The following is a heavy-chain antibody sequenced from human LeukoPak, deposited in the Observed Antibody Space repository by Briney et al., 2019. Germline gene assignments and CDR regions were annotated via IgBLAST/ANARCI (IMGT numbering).Heavy chain of an antibody. Sequence: GGSLRLSCAASGFTFSSYAMSWVRQAPGKGLEWVSAISGSGGSTYYADSVKGRFTISGDNSKNTLYLQMNSLRAEDTAVYYCARRVQREARTLYYYGMDVWGQGTTVTVSS. V-gene: IGHV3-23*01. J-gene: IGHJ6*02. CDR1: GFTFSSYA. CDR2: ISGSGGST. D-gene: IGHD1-26*01. CDR3: ARRVQREARTLYYYGMDV.